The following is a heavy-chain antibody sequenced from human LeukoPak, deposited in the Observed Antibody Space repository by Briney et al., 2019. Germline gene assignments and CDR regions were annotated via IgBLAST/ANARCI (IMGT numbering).Heavy chain of an antibody. J-gene: IGHJ4*02. CDR2: ISGDGGRT. V-gene: IGHV3-43*02. Sequence: QPGGSLRLSCAASGFTFDDYAMHWVRQAPGKGLEWVSLISGDGGRTYYADSVKGRFTISRDNSKNSLYLQMNSLTTEDTALYYCAKDIRGGYDSSGYQDYWGQGTLVTVSS. CDR3: AKDIRGGYDSSGYQDY. CDR1: GFTFDDYA. D-gene: IGHD3-22*01.